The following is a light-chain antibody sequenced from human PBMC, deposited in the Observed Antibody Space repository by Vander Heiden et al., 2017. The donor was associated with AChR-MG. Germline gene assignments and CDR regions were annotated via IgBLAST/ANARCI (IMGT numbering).Light chain of an antibody. CDR2: AAS. CDR3: QKYNSATHLT. J-gene: IGKJ4*01. Sequence: DIQMTQSPSSLSASVGDRVTITCRASQGISNYLAWYQQKPGKVPKLLIYAASTLQSGVPSRFSGSGSGTDFTLTISSLQPEDVATYYCQKYNSATHLTFGGGTKVEIK. CDR1: QGISNY. V-gene: IGKV1-27*01.